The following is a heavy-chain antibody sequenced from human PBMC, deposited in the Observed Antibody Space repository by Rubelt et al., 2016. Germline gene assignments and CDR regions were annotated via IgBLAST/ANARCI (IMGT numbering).Heavy chain of an antibody. J-gene: IGHJ1*01. CDR2: ISYDGSNK. V-gene: IGHV3-30*04. D-gene: IGHD1-1*01. Sequence: GKGLEWVAVISYDGSNKYYADSVKGRFTISRDNSKNTLYLQMNSLRAEDTALYYCAKDEGPLGNAAEYFQHWGQGTLVTVSS. CDR3: AKDEGPLGNAAEYFQH.